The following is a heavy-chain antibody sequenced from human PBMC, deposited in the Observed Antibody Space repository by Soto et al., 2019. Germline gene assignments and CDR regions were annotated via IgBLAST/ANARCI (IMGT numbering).Heavy chain of an antibody. CDR2: ISGSGGST. V-gene: IGHV3-23*01. CDR1: GFTFSSYA. D-gene: IGHD3-3*01. CDR3: ANHQSGYYDFWSGYYKTDYYYYGMDV. J-gene: IGHJ6*02. Sequence: PGGSLRLSCAASGFTFSSYAMSWVRQAPGKGLEWVSAISGSGGSTYYADSVKGRFTISRDNSKNTLYLQMNSLRAEDTAVYYCANHQSGYYDFWSGYYKTDYYYYGMDVWGQGTTVTVSS.